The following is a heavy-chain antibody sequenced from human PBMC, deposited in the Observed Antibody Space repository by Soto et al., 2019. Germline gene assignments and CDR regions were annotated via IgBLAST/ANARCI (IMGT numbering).Heavy chain of an antibody. CDR3: ARDRAYSGYEH. CDR1: GGSISSYY. V-gene: IGHV4-59*01. Sequence: SETLSLTCTVSGGSISSYYWSWIRQPPGKGLEWIGYIYYSGSTNYNPSLKSRVTISVDTSKNQFSLKLSSVTAADTAVYYCARDRAYSGYEHWGQGTLVTVSS. J-gene: IGHJ1*01. CDR2: IYYSGST. D-gene: IGHD5-12*01.